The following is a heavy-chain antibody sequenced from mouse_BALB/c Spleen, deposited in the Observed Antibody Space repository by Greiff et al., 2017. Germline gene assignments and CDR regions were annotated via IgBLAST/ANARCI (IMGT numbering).Heavy chain of an antibody. D-gene: IGHD2-1*01. V-gene: IGHV5-6-3*01. Sequence: EVKLMESGGGLVQPGGSLKLSCAASGFTFSSYGMSWVRQTPDKRLELVATINSNGGSTYYPDSVKGRFTISRDNAKNTLYLQMSSLKSEDTAMYYCARDKGYYGNFAYWGQGTLVTVSA. CDR2: INSNGGST. CDR1: GFTFSSYG. CDR3: ARDKGYYGNFAY. J-gene: IGHJ3*01.